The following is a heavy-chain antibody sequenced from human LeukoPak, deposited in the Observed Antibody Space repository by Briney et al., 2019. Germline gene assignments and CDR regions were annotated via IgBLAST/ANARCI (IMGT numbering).Heavy chain of an antibody. V-gene: IGHV3-7*03. CDR1: GFTFSGFS. J-gene: IGHJ4*02. CDR3: AREEVKSFDN. Sequence: GGSLRLSCAASGFTFSGFSMSWVRQSPTKGLEWVANIKQDGSERYYVDSVKGRFTISRDNAKNSLSLQMNNLRVEDTAVYFCAREEVKSFDNWGQGTLVTVSS. CDR2: IKQDGSER.